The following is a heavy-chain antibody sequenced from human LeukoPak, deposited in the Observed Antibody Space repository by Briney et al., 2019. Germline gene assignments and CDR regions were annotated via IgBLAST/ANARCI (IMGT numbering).Heavy chain of an antibody. CDR1: GYTFTGYY. J-gene: IGHJ3*02. Sequence: ASVKVSCKASGYTFTGYYMHWVRQAPGQGLEWMGWINPKSGGTNYAQNFQGRVTMTRNTSISTAYMELSRLRSDDAAVYYCAKDLQWELPRGDALDIWGQGTMVTVSS. V-gene: IGHV1-2*02. CDR2: INPKSGGT. D-gene: IGHD1-26*01. CDR3: AKDLQWELPRGDALDI.